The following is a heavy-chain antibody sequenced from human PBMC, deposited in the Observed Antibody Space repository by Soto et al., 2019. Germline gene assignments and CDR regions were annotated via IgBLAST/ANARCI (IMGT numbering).Heavy chain of an antibody. CDR2: ISAYNGNT. Sequence: HVQLVQSGAEVKKPGASVKVSCKASGYTFTSYGISWVRQAPGQGLEWMGWISAYNGNTNYAQKLQGRATMTTDTSTSTAHMELRSLRSDDTAVYYCARDRADYDSSGYYLYYYYGMDVWGQGTTVTVSS. D-gene: IGHD3-22*01. V-gene: IGHV1-18*01. CDR1: GYTFTSYG. J-gene: IGHJ6*02. CDR3: ARDRADYDSSGYYLYYYYGMDV.